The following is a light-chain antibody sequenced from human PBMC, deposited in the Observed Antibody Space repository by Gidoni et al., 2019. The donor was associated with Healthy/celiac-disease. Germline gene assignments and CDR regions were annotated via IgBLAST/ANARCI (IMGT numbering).Light chain of an antibody. J-gene: IGKJ1*01. CDR2: KAS. Sequence: DIQMTQSPSTLSASVGDRVTITCRASQSISSWLAWYQQKPGKAPKLLIYKASSLESGVPSRFSGSGSGTEFTLTISSLQPDDFATYYCQQYNSYSRGWTFGQXTKVEIK. V-gene: IGKV1-5*03. CDR3: QQYNSYSRGWT. CDR1: QSISSW.